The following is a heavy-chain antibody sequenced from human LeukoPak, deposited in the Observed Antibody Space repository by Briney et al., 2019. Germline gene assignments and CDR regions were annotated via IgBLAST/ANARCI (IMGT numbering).Heavy chain of an antibody. J-gene: IGHJ4*02. CDR1: GYTFTSYG. CDR3: ATDTDYGDVY. CDR2: ISGSGGST. Sequence: GASVKVSCKASGYTFTSYGISWVRQAPGKGLEWVSAISGSGGSTYYADSVKGRFTISRDNAKNSLYLQMNSLRAEDTAVYYCATDTDYGDVYWGQGTLVTVSS. D-gene: IGHD4-17*01. V-gene: IGHV3-23*01.